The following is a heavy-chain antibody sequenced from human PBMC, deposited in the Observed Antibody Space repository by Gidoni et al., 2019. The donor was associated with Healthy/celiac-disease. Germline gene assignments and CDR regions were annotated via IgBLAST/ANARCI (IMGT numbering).Heavy chain of an antibody. Sequence: EVQLLESGGGLVQPGGSLRLSCAASGFTFSSYAMSWVRQAPGKGLEWVSAISGSGGSTYYADSVKGRFTISRDNSKNTLYLQMNSLRAEDTAVYYCAKDTPSPYYDFWSGYFDYWGQGTLVTVSS. J-gene: IGHJ4*02. V-gene: IGHV3-23*01. CDR3: AKDTPSPYYDFWSGYFDY. CDR1: GFTFSSYA. CDR2: ISGSGGST. D-gene: IGHD3-3*01.